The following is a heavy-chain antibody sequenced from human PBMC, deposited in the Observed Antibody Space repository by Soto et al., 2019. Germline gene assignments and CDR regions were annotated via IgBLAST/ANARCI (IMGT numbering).Heavy chain of an antibody. CDR2: IYYSGST. V-gene: IGHV4-59*01. J-gene: IGHJ5*02. CDR1: GGSISSYY. CDR3: ARTSSALAAAGTVWWFDP. D-gene: IGHD6-13*01. Sequence: QVQLQESGPGLVKPSETLSLTCTVSGGSISSYYWSWIRQPPGKGLGWIGYIYYSGSTNYNPSLKSRVTISVDTSKNQFSLKLSSVTAADTAVYYCARTSSALAAAGTVWWFDPWGQGTLVTVSS.